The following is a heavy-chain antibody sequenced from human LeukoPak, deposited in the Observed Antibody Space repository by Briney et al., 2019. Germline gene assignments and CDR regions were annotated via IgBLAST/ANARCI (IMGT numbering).Heavy chain of an antibody. D-gene: IGHD5-24*01. V-gene: IGHV3-30*18. CDR2: ISYDGSNK. Sequence: GRSLRLSCAASGFTFSSYGVHWVRQAPGKGLEWVAVISYDGSNKYYADSVKGRFTISRDNSKNTLYLQMNSLRAEDTAVYYCAKMALGIGDAFDIWGQGTMVTVSS. CDR1: GFTFSSYG. J-gene: IGHJ3*02. CDR3: AKMALGIGDAFDI.